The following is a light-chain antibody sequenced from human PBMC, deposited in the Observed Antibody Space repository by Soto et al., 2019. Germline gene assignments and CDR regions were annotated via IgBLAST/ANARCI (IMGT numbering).Light chain of an antibody. CDR2: KAS. Sequence: DIQMTQSPSTLSASVGDRVTITCRASQSISSWLAWYRQKPGKAPKLLIYKASSLESGVPSRFSGSGSGTEFTLTISSLPPDDFATYYCQQYNSYPYTFGQGTK. CDR1: QSISSW. J-gene: IGKJ2*01. CDR3: QQYNSYPYT. V-gene: IGKV1-5*03.